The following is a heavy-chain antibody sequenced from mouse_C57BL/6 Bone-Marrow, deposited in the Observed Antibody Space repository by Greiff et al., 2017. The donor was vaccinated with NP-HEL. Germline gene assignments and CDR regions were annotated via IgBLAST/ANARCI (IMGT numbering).Heavy chain of an antibody. CDR1: GYTFTDYY. Sequence: EVQLQQSGPELVKPGASVKISCKASGYTFTDYYMNWVKQSHGKSLEWIGDINPNNGGTSYTQKFKGKATLTVDKSSSTAYMELRSLTSEDSAVYYCARENYGVDYWGQGTTLTVSS. D-gene: IGHD1-1*01. CDR3: ARENYGVDY. CDR2: INPNNGGT. V-gene: IGHV1-26*01. J-gene: IGHJ2*01.